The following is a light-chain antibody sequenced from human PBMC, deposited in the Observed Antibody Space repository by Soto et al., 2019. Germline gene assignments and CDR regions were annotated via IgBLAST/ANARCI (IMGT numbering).Light chain of an antibody. CDR1: QSVSSSY. CDR2: GAS. Sequence: EIVLTQSPGTLSLSPGERATLSCRASQSVSSSYLAWYQQKPGQAPRLLIYGASSRATGIPDSFSGSGSGTDFTLTISRLEPDDFATYYCQQYNSYSWTFGQGTKVEIK. J-gene: IGKJ1*01. CDR3: QQYNSYSWT. V-gene: IGKV3-20*01.